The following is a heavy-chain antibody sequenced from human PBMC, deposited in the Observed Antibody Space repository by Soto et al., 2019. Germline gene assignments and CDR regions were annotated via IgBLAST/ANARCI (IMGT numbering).Heavy chain of an antibody. D-gene: IGHD3-22*01. CDR2: VYYSGSS. V-gene: IGHV4-30-4*01. CDR3: ARMSYFYDKWYFDI. CDR1: GGSINNNDYY. J-gene: IGHJ2*01. Sequence: QLQESGPGLVKPSQTLSLTCSVSGGSINNNDYYWSWIRQTPGKGLEWIGYVYYSGSSDYIPSLKCRLSMSIDKSKNQFHLKLNSVPAADTATYFCARMSYFYDKWYFDIWGRGTLVTVSS.